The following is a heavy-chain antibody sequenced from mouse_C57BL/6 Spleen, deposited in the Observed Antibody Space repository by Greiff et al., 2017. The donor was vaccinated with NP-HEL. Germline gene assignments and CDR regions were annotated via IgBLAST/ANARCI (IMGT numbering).Heavy chain of an antibody. Sequence: EVQLQESGGGLVKPGGSLKLSCAASGFTFSDYGMHWVRQAPEKGLEWVAYISSGSSTIYYADTVKGRFTISRDNAKNTLFLQMTSLRSEDTAMYYCARTHLLLLADYWGQGTSVTVSS. CDR2: ISSGSSTI. D-gene: IGHD1-1*01. V-gene: IGHV5-17*01. CDR3: ARTHLLLLADY. J-gene: IGHJ4*01. CDR1: GFTFSDYG.